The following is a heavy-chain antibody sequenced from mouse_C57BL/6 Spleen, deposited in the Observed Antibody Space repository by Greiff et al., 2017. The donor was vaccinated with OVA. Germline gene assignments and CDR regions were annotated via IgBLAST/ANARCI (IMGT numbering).Heavy chain of an antibody. J-gene: IGHJ2*01. CDR3: ARSYSNYFDY. Sequence: VQLQQPGAELVKPGASVKLSCKASGYTFTSYWMHWVKQRPRQGLEWIGMIHPNSGSTNYNEKFKSKATLTVDKSSSTAYMQLSSLTSEDSAVYYCARSYSNYFDYWGQGTTLTVSS. CDR2: IHPNSGST. CDR1: GYTFTSYW. V-gene: IGHV1-64*01. D-gene: IGHD2-5*01.